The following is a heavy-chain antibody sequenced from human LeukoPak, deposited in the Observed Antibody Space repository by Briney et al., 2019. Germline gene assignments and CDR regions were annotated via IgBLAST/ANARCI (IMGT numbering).Heavy chain of an antibody. Sequence: GRSLRLSCSASGFTFSGYGMHWVRQAPGKGLEWVAVISYDGSNKYYADSVKGRFTISRDNSKNTLYLQMNSLRAEDTAVYYCVRDGHGNYPIDYWGQGTLVTVSS. V-gene: IGHV3-30*03. J-gene: IGHJ4*02. D-gene: IGHD4-17*01. CDR1: GFTFSGYG. CDR2: ISYDGSNK. CDR3: VRDGHGNYPIDY.